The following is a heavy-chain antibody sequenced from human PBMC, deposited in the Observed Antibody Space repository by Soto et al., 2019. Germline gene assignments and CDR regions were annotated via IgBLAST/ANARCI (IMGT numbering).Heavy chain of an antibody. CDR1: GFTFSSYA. J-gene: IGHJ3*02. Sequence: GGSLRLSCAGSGFTFSSYAMSWVRQAPGKGLEWVSAISGSGGSTYYADSVKGRFTISRDNSKNTLYLQMNSLRVEATAVYYCARSIILDRPAWLSPGALDIWGQGTMVSF. CDR2: ISGSGGST. V-gene: IGHV3-23*01. CDR3: ARSIILDRPAWLSPGALDI. D-gene: IGHD3-16*01.